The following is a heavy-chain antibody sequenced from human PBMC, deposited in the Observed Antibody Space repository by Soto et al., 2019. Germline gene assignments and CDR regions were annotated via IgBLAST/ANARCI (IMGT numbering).Heavy chain of an antibody. CDR1: GGSISSYY. Sequence: PSETLSLTCTVSGGSISSYYWSWIRQPPGKGLEWIGYIYYSGSTNYNPSLKSRVTISVETSKNQFSLKLSSVTAAETAVFYCARLGFWGCLSPPPRYNYYGRDVGGQGPRFTVSS. V-gene: IGHV4-59*01. CDR2: IYYSGST. J-gene: IGHJ6*02. CDR3: ARLGFWGCLSPPPRYNYYGRDV. D-gene: IGHD3-16*01.